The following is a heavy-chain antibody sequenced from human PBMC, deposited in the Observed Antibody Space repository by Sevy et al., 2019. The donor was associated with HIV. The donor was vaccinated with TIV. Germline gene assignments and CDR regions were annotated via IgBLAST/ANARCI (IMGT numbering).Heavy chain of an antibody. CDR1: GGSFSGYY. CDR3: AREGNSGSSLPVGAFDI. Sequence: SETLSLTCAVYGGSFSGYYWSWIRQPPGKGLEWIGEINHSGSTNYNPSLKSRVTISVDTSKNQCSLKLSSVTAADTAVYYCAREGNSGSSLPVGAFDIWGQGTMVTVSS. V-gene: IGHV4-34*01. CDR2: INHSGST. D-gene: IGHD1-26*01. J-gene: IGHJ3*02.